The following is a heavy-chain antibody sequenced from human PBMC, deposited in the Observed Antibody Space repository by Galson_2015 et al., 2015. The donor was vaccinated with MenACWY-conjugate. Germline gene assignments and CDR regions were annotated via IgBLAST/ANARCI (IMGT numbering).Heavy chain of an antibody. J-gene: IGHJ4*02. V-gene: IGHV4-59*08. Sequence: ETLSLTCSVSGGSINSYYWSWIRQPPGKGLEWIGYIHYSGSTKDNPSLKSRVSISVDTSKNQFSLKLSSVTAADTAVYYCARLPLATAYFDYWGQGSLVTVSS. CDR2: IHYSGST. CDR1: GGSINSYY. D-gene: IGHD5-12*01. CDR3: ARLPLATAYFDY.